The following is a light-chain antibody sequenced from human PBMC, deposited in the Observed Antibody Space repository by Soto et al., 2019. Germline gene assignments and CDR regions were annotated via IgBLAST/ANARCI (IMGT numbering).Light chain of an antibody. CDR3: QQYDDWLRLT. CDR1: QSVNIY. CDR2: GAS. Sequence: EIVMMQSPATLSVSPGERATLSCRASQSVNIYLAWYQQKPGQAPRLLIFGASYRATGIPARFSGSGSGTEFNLTISSLQSEDFAVYFCQQYDDWLRLTFGGGTKVDI. J-gene: IGKJ4*01. V-gene: IGKV3D-15*01.